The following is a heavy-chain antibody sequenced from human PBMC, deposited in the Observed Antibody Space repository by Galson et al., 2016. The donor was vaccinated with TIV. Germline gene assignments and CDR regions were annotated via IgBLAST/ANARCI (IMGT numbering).Heavy chain of an antibody. CDR2: IYYTGTT. V-gene: IGHV4-38-2*02. J-gene: IGHJ6*02. CDR1: GYSISSGYY. Sequence: SETLSLTCTVSGYSISSGYYWGWIRQSPGKGLEWMGSIYYTGTTYTNPSLKSRLALSVDTSNNQASLRLSSVTAADTAVYYCAREGSTVTMHHYFGLDVWGQGATVIVSS. CDR3: AREGSTVTMHHYFGLDV. D-gene: IGHD4-17*01.